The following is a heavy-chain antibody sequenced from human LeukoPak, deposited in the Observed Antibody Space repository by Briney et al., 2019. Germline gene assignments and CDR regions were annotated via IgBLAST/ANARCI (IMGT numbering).Heavy chain of an antibody. Sequence: ASVKVSCKASGYTFTSLYMHWVRQAPGQGLEGMGIINPSGGRASYAQKFQGRVTMTRDTSTSTAYMELRRLRADDAAVYYCARLVVVAATRYYFDYWGQGTLVTVSS. CDR2: INPSGGRA. CDR3: ARLVVVAATRYYFDY. CDR1: GYTFTSLY. V-gene: IGHV1-46*01. J-gene: IGHJ4*02. D-gene: IGHD2-15*01.